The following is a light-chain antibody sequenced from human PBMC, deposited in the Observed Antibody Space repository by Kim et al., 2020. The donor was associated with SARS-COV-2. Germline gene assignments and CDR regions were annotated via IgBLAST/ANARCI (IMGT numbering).Light chain of an antibody. V-gene: IGKV3-11*01. CDR3: QQRTNPLT. Sequence: SLAPGESATPSCGASQTVHSSLVWYQHKPGQSPRLLIYDASNRATGIPARFSGSGSGTDFTLTISSLEPEDFAVYYCQQRTNPLTFGGGTKVDIK. CDR2: DAS. CDR1: QTVHSS. J-gene: IGKJ4*01.